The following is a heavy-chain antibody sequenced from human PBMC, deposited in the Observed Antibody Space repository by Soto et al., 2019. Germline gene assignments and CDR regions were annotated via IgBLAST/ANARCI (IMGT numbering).Heavy chain of an antibody. CDR3: AKEAPSWGPDY. J-gene: IGHJ4*02. D-gene: IGHD7-27*01. CDR1: GFTFSVYA. CDR2: ISGSGDIT. V-gene: IGHV3-23*01. Sequence: VQLLESGGGLVQPGGSLRLSCAASGFTFSVYAMSWVRQAPGKGLQWVSRISGSGDITYYADSVKGRFTISRDNSKNTLYLQINSLRADATAVYYCAKEAPSWGPDYWGQGTLVTVSS.